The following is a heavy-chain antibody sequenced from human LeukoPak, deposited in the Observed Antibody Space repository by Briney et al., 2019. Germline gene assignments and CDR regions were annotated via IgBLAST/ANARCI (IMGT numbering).Heavy chain of an antibody. CDR2: IIPLFGTA. J-gene: IGHJ6*03. CDR3: ARDRLTGYGSGSPYYMDV. D-gene: IGHD3-10*01. CDR1: GGTFSSYA. Sequence: GASVKVSCKASGGTFSSYAISWVRQAPGQGLEWMGGIIPLFGTANYAQKFQGRVTIITDESTSTAYMELSSLRSEDTAVYYGARDRLTGYGSGSPYYMDVWGKGTTVTVSS. V-gene: IGHV1-69*05.